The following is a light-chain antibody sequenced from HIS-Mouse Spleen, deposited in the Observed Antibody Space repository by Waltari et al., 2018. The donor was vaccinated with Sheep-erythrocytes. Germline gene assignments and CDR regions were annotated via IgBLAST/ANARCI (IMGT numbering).Light chain of an antibody. CDR2: EVS. V-gene: IGLV2-8*01. CDR1: SSDVGGYNY. CDR3: SSYAGSNNWV. J-gene: IGLJ3*02. Sequence: QSALTQPRSVSGSPGQSVTISCTGTSSDVGGYNYVSWYQQYPGKAPKLMIYEVSKRASGGPDRFPGSKAGNTASLTVSGLQAEDEADYYCSSYAGSNNWVFGGGTKLTVL.